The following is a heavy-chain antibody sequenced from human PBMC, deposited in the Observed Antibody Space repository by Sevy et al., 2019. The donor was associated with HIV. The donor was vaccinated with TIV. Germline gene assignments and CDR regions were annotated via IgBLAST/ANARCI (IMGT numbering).Heavy chain of an antibody. J-gene: IGHJ4*02. CDR3: AKAMVRGGHTLDY. Sequence: GGSLRLSCAASGFTFTSSGMHWVRQAPGTGLEWVAFLSPDGSIQYYADSVRGRFTISRDNSKNTLYLQMNSLRPEDTAVYYCAKAMVRGGHTLDYWGQGALVTVSS. V-gene: IGHV3-30*18. CDR1: GFTFTSSG. CDR2: LSPDGSIQ. D-gene: IGHD3-10*01.